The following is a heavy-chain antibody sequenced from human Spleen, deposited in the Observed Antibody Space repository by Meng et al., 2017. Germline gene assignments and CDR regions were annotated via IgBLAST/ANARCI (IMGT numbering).Heavy chain of an antibody. CDR1: GGSVSSGSYY. V-gene: IGHV4-61*01. J-gene: IGHJ3*02. Sequence: SETLSLTCTVSGGSVSSGSYYWSWIRQPPGKGLEWIGYIYYSGSTNYNPSLKSRVTISVDTSKNQFSLKLSSVTAADTAVYYCARFVGSGYDAFDIWGQGTMVTVSS. CDR3: ARFVGSGYDAFDI. D-gene: IGHD3-22*01. CDR2: IYYSGST.